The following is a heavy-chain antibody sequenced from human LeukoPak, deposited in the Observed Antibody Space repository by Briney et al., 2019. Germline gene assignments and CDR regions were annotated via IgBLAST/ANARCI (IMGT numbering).Heavy chain of an antibody. CDR2: IYYSGST. D-gene: IGHD4-23*01. CDR1: GGSISSSSYY. V-gene: IGHV4-61*05. Sequence: SETLSLTCTVSGGSISSSSYYWSWIRQPPGKGLEWIGYIYYSGSTNYNPSLKSRVTISVDTSKNQFSLKLSSVTAADTAVYYCARLGDYGGPFDYWGQGTLVTVSS. CDR3: ARLGDYGGPFDY. J-gene: IGHJ4*02.